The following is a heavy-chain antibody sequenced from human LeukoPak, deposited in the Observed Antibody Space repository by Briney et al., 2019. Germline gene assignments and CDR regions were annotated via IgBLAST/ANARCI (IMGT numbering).Heavy chain of an antibody. CDR3: AREGPGQHDAFDI. CDR2: ISSSSSYT. CDR1: GFTFSDYY. J-gene: IGHJ3*02. V-gene: IGHV3-11*05. Sequence: GGSLRLYCAASGFTFSDYYMSWIRQAPGKGLEWVSYISSSSSYTNYADSVKGRVTISRDNAKNSLYLQMNSLRAEDTAVYYCAREGPGQHDAFDIWGQGTMVTVSS.